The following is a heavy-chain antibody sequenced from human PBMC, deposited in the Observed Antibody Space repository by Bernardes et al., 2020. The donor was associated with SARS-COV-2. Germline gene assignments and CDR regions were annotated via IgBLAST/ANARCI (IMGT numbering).Heavy chain of an antibody. V-gene: IGHV1-24*01. CDR3: ATVPPFISGWYLSVHPNWFDP. CDR2: FDPEDGET. J-gene: IGHJ5*02. D-gene: IGHD6-19*01. CDR1: GYTLTELS. Sequence: ASVKVSCKVSGYTLTELSMHWVRQAPGKGLEWMGGFDPEDGETIYAQKFQGRVTMTEDTSTDSAYMVLSSLRSEDTAVYYCATVPPFISGWYLSVHPNWFDPWGQGTLVTVSS.